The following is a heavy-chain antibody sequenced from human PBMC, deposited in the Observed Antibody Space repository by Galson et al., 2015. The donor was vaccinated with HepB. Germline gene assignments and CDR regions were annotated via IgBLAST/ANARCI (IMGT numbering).Heavy chain of an antibody. V-gene: IGHV3-53*01. CDR2: LYSGGGT. CDR1: GFTFSIYS. J-gene: IGHJ4*02. CDR3: ARWAGYEDSSGNHFPLDN. D-gene: IGHD3-22*01. Sequence: SLRLSCAASGFTFSIYSINWVRQAPGKGLECVSVLYSGGGTYYADSVKGRFTISRDNSKNTLYVQMDSLRAEDTAVYYCARWAGYEDSSGNHFPLDNWGRGTLVTVSS.